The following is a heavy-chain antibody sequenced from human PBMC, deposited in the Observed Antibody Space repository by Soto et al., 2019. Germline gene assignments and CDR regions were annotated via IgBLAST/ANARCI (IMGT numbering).Heavy chain of an antibody. CDR2: ISGSGGST. D-gene: IGHD3-16*01. J-gene: IGHJ6*02. V-gene: IGHV3-23*01. Sequence: GGSLRLSCAASGFTFSSYAMSWVRQAPGKGLEWVSAISGSGGSTYYADSVKGRFTISRDNSKNTMYLQMNSLRAEDTAVYYCAKFHDGGAARNFGGVYYYYGMDVWGQGTTVTVSS. CDR3: AKFHDGGAARNFGGVYYYYGMDV. CDR1: GFTFSSYA.